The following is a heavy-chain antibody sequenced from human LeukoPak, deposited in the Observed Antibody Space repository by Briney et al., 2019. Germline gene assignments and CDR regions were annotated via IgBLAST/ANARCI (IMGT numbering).Heavy chain of an antibody. J-gene: IGHJ4*02. D-gene: IGHD3-9*01. V-gene: IGHV3-23*01. CDR3: AKGELRYFDWLVDY. CDR1: GFTFSSYA. Sequence: GGSLRLSCAASGFTFSSYAMSWVPQAPGKGREWVSSISGSGGRTYYADSVKGRFTISRDNSKNTLYLQMNSLRAEDTAVYYCAKGELRYFDWLVDYWGQGTLVTVSS. CDR2: ISGSGGRT.